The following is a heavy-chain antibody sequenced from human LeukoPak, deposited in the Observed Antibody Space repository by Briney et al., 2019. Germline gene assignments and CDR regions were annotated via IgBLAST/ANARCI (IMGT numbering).Heavy chain of an antibody. CDR3: ARGSVLGVTLNDY. CDR2: INHSGST. V-gene: IGHV4-39*07. CDR1: GGSISSSSYY. D-gene: IGHD2-15*01. J-gene: IGHJ4*02. Sequence: SETLSLTCTVSGGSISSSSYYWGWIRQPPGKGLEWIGEINHSGSTNYNPSLKSRVTISVDTSKNQFSLKLSSVTAADTAVYYCARGSVLGVTLNDYWGQGTLVTVSS.